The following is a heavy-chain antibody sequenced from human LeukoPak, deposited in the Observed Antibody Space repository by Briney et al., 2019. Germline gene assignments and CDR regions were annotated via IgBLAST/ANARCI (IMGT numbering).Heavy chain of an antibody. CDR3: AILQGLAIVVVPHDAFDI. Sequence: SVKVSCKASGGTFSSYAISWVRQAPGQGLEWMGRIIPIFGIANYAQKFQGRVTVTADKSTRTAYLELSSLRSEDTAVYHCAILQGLAIVVVPHDAFDIWGQGTMVTVSS. J-gene: IGHJ3*02. CDR1: GGTFSSYA. D-gene: IGHD3-22*01. V-gene: IGHV1-69*04. CDR2: IIPIFGIA.